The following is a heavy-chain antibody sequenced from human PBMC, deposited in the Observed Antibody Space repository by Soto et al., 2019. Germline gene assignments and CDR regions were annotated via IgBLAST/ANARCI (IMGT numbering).Heavy chain of an antibody. J-gene: IGHJ2*01. D-gene: IGHD4-17*01. CDR2: IYSGGAT. CDR3: ARVDYGDYGWYFDL. V-gene: IGHV3-53*01. CDR1: GFTVTNKY. Sequence: EVQLVESGGNLIQPGGSLRLSCAASGFTVTNKYMTWVRQAPGKGLEWVSLIYSGGATSYADSVKGRFTISRDNSKDILHVQVNRLRAEDTAVYYCARVDYGDYGWYFDLWGRGTLVTVSS.